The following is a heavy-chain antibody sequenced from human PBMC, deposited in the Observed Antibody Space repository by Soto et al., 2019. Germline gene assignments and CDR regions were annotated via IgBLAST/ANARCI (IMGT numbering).Heavy chain of an antibody. CDR2: INHRGSI. CDR3: ARGSRMRIPAASGRDYCYQGLDV. CDR1: GGSFSGYY. D-gene: IGHD2-15*01. V-gene: IGHV4-34*01. Sequence: QVQLQQWGAGLLKPSETLSLNCAVYGGSFSGYYWSWIRQPPGKGLEWIGEINHRGSINYNPSLSIRIPMSLDTSKYQFSLKLNSVTAAYTAVFYCARGSRMRIPAASGRDYCYQGLDVWGQGTAVTVSS. J-gene: IGHJ6*02.